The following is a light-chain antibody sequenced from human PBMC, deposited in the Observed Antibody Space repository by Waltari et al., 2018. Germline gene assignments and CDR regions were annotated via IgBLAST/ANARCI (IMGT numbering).Light chain of an antibody. J-gene: IGLJ2*01. CDR2: GNS. Sequence: QSVLTQPPSVSGAPGQRVTISCTGISSNIGAGYDVHWYQQLPGTAPKLLLYGNSNRPSGVPDRFSGSKSGTSASLAITGLQAEDEADYYCQSYDSSLSGGVFGGGTKLTVL. CDR3: QSYDSSLSGGV. CDR1: SSNIGAGYD. V-gene: IGLV1-40*01.